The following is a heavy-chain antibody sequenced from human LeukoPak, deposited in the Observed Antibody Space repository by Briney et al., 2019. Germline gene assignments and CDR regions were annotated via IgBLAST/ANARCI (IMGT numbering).Heavy chain of an antibody. CDR2: IYYSGST. CDR1: GGSVNTGDNY. D-gene: IGHD3-3*01. V-gene: IGHV4-39*01. J-gene: IGHJ3*02. CDR3: ARHYSQSYYDFWSGTPSRDNAFDI. Sequence: PSETLSLTCTVSGGSVNTGDNYWTWIRQPPGKGLEWIGSIYYSGSTYYNPSLKSRVTISVDTSKNQFSLKLSSVTAADTAVYYCARHYSQSYYDFWSGTPSRDNAFDIWGQGTMVTVSS.